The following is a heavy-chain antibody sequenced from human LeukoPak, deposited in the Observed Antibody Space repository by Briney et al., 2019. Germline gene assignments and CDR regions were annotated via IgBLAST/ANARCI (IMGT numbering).Heavy chain of an antibody. J-gene: IGHJ5*02. CDR1: GFTFSSYW. CDR3: ATHIVVVPAAIGWFDP. Sequence: GGSLRLSCAASGFTFSSYWMSWARQAPGKGLEWVANIKQDGSEKYYVDSVKGRFTISRDNAKNSLYLQMNSLRAEDTAVYYCATHIVVVPAAIGWFDPWGQGTLVTASS. V-gene: IGHV3-7*01. CDR2: IKQDGSEK. D-gene: IGHD2-2*02.